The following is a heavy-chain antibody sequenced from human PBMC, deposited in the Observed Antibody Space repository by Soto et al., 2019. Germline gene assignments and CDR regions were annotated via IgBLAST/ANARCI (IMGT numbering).Heavy chain of an antibody. CDR1: GVSISSYY. CDR2: IYYSGST. J-gene: IGHJ4*02. CDR3: ARLAAAGMTYYFDY. Sequence: SETLSITCTISGVSISSYYWSWIRQPPGKGLEWIGYIYYSGSTNYNPSLKSRVTISVDTSKNQFSLKLSSVTSADTAVYYCARLAAAGMTYYFDYWGQGTLVTVS. V-gene: IGHV4-59*01. D-gene: IGHD6-13*01.